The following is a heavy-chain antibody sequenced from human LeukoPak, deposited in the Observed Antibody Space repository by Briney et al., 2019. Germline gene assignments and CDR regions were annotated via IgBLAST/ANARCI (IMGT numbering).Heavy chain of an antibody. CDR1: GVSISSGDYY. J-gene: IGHJ4*02. D-gene: IGHD4-23*01. V-gene: IGHV4-31*03. Sequence: SQTLSLTCTVSGVSISSGDYYWSWIRQHPGKGLEWIGYIYYSGSTYYNPSLKSRVTISVDTSKNQFSLKLSSVTAADTAVYYCARAVDYGGNSDYFDYWGQGTLVTVSS. CDR2: IYYSGST. CDR3: ARAVDYGGNSDYFDY.